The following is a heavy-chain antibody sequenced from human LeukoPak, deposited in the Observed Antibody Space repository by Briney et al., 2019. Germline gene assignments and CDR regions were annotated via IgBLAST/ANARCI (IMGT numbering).Heavy chain of an antibody. Sequence: PGGSLRLSCVASGFTFSSSWMNWVRQAPGKGLEWVASIKEDGSQKLCVDSVKGRFTISRDNSKNTLYLQMNSLRAEDTAVYYCAKDRTAGYDGLVDYWGQGTLVTVSS. J-gene: IGHJ4*02. CDR1: GFTFSSSW. CDR3: AKDRTAGYDGLVDY. CDR2: IKEDGSQK. V-gene: IGHV3-7*01. D-gene: IGHD5-12*01.